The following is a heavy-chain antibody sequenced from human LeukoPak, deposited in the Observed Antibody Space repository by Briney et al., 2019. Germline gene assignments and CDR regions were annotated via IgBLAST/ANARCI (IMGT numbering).Heavy chain of an antibody. D-gene: IGHD4-17*01. J-gene: IGHJ4*02. CDR2: IYYSGST. V-gene: IGHV4-59*12. CDR1: GGSISSYH. Sequence: PSETLSLTCSVSGGSISSYHWNWIRQPPGKGLEWIGYIYYSGSTTYNPSLKSRVTISVDTSKNQFSLKLSSVTAADTAVYYCARAPQDYGDYLLDYWGQGTLVTVSS. CDR3: ARAPQDYGDYLLDY.